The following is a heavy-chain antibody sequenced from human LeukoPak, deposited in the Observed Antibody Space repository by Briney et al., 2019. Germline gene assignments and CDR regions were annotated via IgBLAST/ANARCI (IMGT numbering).Heavy chain of an antibody. CDR2: INLDGSEK. D-gene: IGHD3-3*01. CDR1: GFTFGSYW. V-gene: IGHV3-7*01. J-gene: IGHJ4*02. CDR3: ANGAEWPDV. Sequence: GGSLRLSCAASGFTFGSYWMSWVRQAPGKGLEWVANINLDGSEKRYLDSVKGRFTISRDNARNSLYLQMNSLTAKDTAVYYCANGAEWPDVWGQGTLVTVSS.